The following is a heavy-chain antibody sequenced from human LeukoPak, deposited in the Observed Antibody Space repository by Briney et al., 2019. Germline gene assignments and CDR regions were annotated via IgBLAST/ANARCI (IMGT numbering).Heavy chain of an antibody. J-gene: IGHJ4*02. V-gene: IGHV3-21*01. CDR3: ARDQGNYGDPRYFDY. CDR2: ISSSSSYI. Sequence: GGSLRLSCAASGFTFSSYAMSWVRQAPGKGLEWVSSISSSSSYIYYADSVKGRFTISRDNAKNSLYLQMNSLRAEDTAVYYCARDQGNYGDPRYFDYWGQGTLVTVSS. CDR1: GFTFSSYA. D-gene: IGHD4-17*01.